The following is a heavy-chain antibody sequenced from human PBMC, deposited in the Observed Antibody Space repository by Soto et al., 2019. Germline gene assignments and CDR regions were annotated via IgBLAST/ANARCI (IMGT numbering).Heavy chain of an antibody. V-gene: IGHV4-34*01. J-gene: IGHJ6*02. CDR2: INHSGST. CDR3: ARGVISSRDPTDYYYGMDV. Sequence: QVQLQQWGAGLLKPSETLSLTCAVYGGSFSGYYWSWIRQPPGKGLEWIGEINHSGSTNYNPSLNSRVTVSVDTSKNQFSLKLSSVTAADTAVYYCARGVISSRDPTDYYYGMDVWGQGTTVTVSS. D-gene: IGHD2-15*01. CDR1: GGSFSGYY.